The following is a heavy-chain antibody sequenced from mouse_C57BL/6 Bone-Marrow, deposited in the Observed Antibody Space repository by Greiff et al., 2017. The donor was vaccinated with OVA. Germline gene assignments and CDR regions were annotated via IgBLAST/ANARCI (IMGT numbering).Heavy chain of an antibody. CDR2: IHPNSGST. Sequence: QVQLQQPGAELVKPGASVKLSCKASGYTFTSYWMHWVKQRPGQALEWIGMIHPNSGSTNYNEKFKSKATLTVDKSSSTAYMQLSSLTSEDSAVYYCARWAITTIVNWGQGTLVTVSA. CDR3: ARWAITTIVN. V-gene: IGHV1-64*01. J-gene: IGHJ3*01. CDR1: GYTFTSYW. D-gene: IGHD1-1*01.